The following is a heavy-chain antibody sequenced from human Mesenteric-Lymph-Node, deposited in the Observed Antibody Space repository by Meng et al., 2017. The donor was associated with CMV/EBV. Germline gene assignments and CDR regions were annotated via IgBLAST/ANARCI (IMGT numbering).Heavy chain of an antibody. CDR2: IYHSGST. Sequence: AVSGGSIRSSNWWSWVRQPPGKGLEWIGEIYHSGSTNYNPSLKSRVTISVDKSKNQFSLKLSSVTAADTAVYYCARDLGGYSYGLDDYWGQGTLVTSPQ. J-gene: IGHJ4*02. V-gene: IGHV4-4*02. CDR3: ARDLGGYSYGLDDY. CDR1: GGSIRSSNW. D-gene: IGHD5-18*01.